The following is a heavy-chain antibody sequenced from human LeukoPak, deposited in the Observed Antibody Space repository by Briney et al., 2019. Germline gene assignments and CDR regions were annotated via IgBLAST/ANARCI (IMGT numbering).Heavy chain of an antibody. CDR3: TTDAGYTSRWYNY. CDR2: IKSKVDGGTT. Sequence: TTGGSLRLSCAASGFTFSDYYMSWIRQAPGKGLEWVGRIKSKVDGGTTDYGAPVKGRFTISRDDSRNTLYLQMNSLKTEDTAVYYCTTDAGYTSRWYNYWGQGTLVTVSS. V-gene: IGHV3-15*01. D-gene: IGHD6-13*01. CDR1: GFTFSDYY. J-gene: IGHJ4*02.